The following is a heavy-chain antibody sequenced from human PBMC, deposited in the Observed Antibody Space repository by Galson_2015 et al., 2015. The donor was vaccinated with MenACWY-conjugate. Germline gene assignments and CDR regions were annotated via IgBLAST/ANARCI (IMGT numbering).Heavy chain of an antibody. D-gene: IGHD3-22*01. CDR3: AKGPLYDSSGSDSDYFEY. Sequence: SLRLSCAASGFTVSSDYMSWVRHAPGKGLEWVSALSGSGGVTYYADSVKGRFAISRDNSRNTLYLQMNSLRVEDTAVYYCAKGPLYDSSGSDSDYFEYWGLGALVTVSS. J-gene: IGHJ4*02. CDR2: LSGSGGVT. V-gene: IGHV3-23*01. CDR1: GFTVSSDY.